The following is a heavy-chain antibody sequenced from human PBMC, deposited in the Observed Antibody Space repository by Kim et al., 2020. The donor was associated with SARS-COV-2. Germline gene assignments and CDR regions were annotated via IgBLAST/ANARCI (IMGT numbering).Heavy chain of an antibody. D-gene: IGHD2-21*02. Sequence: GGSLRLSCAASGFTFSSYEMNWVRQAPGKGLEWVSYISSSGSTIYYADSVKGRFTISRDNAKNSLYLQMNSLRAEDTAVYYCASLCPQGGDCYWGIDYWGQGTLVTVSS. V-gene: IGHV3-48*03. J-gene: IGHJ4*02. CDR1: GFTFSSYE. CDR3: ASLCPQGGDCYWGIDY. CDR2: ISSSGSTI.